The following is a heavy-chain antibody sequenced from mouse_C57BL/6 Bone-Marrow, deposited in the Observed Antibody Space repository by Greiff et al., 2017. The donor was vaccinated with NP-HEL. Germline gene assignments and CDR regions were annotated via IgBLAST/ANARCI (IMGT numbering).Heavy chain of an antibody. CDR1: GYSFTGYY. Sequence: VQLQQSGPELVKPGASVKISCKASGYSFTGYYMNWVKQSPEKSLEWIGEINPSTGGTTYNQKFKAKATLTVDKSSSTAYMQLKSLTSEDSAVYYCARWLLRHWYFDVWGTGTTVTVSS. CDR2: INPSTGGT. D-gene: IGHD1-2*01. CDR3: ARWLLRHWYFDV. J-gene: IGHJ1*03. V-gene: IGHV1-42*01.